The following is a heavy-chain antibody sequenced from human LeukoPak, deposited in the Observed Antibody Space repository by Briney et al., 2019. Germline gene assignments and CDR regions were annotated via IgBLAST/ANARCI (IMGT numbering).Heavy chain of an antibody. J-gene: IGHJ4*02. CDR2: IDSDGSST. CDR1: GFSFSIYW. CDR3: AKDYSSGPAALDY. D-gene: IGHD6-19*01. Sequence: GGSLRLSCEASGFSFSIYWMHWVRQVPGKGLVWVSRIDSDGSSTSYADSVKGRFTISRDNAKNTLYLQMNSLRAEDTAVYYCAKDYSSGPAALDYWGQGTLATVSS. V-gene: IGHV3-74*01.